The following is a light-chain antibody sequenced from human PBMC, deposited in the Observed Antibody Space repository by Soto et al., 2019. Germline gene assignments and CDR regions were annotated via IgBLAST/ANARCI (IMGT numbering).Light chain of an antibody. CDR1: QSVNNK. J-gene: IGKJ4*01. Sequence: EIVMTQSPATLSVSLGERATLSCRASQSVNNKLAWYQQKPGQAPRLLIFDASTGATGIPARFSGSGSGTEFTLTISSLQSEDFAVYHCQQYENWPLTFGGGTKVDIK. V-gene: IGKV3-15*01. CDR2: DAS. CDR3: QQYENWPLT.